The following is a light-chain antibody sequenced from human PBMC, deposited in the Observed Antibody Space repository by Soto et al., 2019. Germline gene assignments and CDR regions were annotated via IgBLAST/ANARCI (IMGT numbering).Light chain of an antibody. CDR1: SSDVGGHNH. Sequence: QSVLTQPDSVSGSPGQSITISCTGSSSDVGGHNHVSWYQQHPGKAPKLRIYEVGNRPSGVANRFSGSQSGNTASLTISGFHAYDEAYYYCNASPRISPHVLGTGTKLTVL. V-gene: IGLV2-14*01. CDR3: NASPRISPHV. CDR2: EVG. J-gene: IGLJ1*01.